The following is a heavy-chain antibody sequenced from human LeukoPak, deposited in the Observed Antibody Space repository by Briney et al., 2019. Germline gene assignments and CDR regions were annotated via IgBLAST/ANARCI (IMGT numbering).Heavy chain of an antibody. CDR3: ARGRYCSGGSCYEG. D-gene: IGHD2-15*01. Sequence: SETLSLTCAVYGGSFSGYYWSWIRQPPGKGLEWIGEINHSGSTNYNPSLKSRVTISVDTSKNQFSLKLSSVTAADTAVYYCARGRYCSGGSCYEGWGQGTLVTVSP. CDR2: INHSGST. V-gene: IGHV4-34*01. CDR1: GGSFSGYY. J-gene: IGHJ4*02.